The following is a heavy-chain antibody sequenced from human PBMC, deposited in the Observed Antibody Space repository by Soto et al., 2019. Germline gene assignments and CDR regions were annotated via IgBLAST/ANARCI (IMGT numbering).Heavy chain of an antibody. Sequence: EVQLVESGGGLVQPGGSLRLSCAASGFTFSSYWMSWVRQAPGKGLEWVANIKQDGSEKYSVDSVKGRFTISGDNAKNPLYLQMNSLRAEDTAVYYCAIHPGRGAFDIWGQGTMVTVSS. D-gene: IGHD3-10*01. J-gene: IGHJ3*02. CDR2: IKQDGSEK. V-gene: IGHV3-7*01. CDR1: GFTFSSYW. CDR3: AIHPGRGAFDI.